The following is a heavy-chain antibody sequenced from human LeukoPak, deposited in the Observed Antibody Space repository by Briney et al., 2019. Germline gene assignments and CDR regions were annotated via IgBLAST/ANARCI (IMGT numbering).Heavy chain of an antibody. V-gene: IGHV1-69*06. CDR2: IIPIFGTA. D-gene: IGHD3-9*01. Sequence: SVKVSCKASGGTFSSYAISWVRQAPGQGLEWMGGIIPIFGTANYAQKFQGRVTITADKSTSTAYMELSSLRSEDTAVYYCARRGFEQLHVDYWGQGTLVTVSS. CDR1: GGTFSSYA. CDR3: ARRGFEQLHVDY. J-gene: IGHJ4*02.